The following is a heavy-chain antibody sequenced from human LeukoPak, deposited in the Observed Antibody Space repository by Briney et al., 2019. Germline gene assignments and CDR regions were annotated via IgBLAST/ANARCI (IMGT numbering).Heavy chain of an antibody. CDR2: IYYSGST. J-gene: IGHJ4*02. D-gene: IGHD6-6*01. Sequence: PSDTLSLTCTVSGGSISSYYWSWIRQPPGKGLEWIGYIYYSGSTNYNPSLKSRVTISVDTSKNQFSLKLSSVTAADTAVYYCARAYSSSSELDYWGQGTLVTVSS. V-gene: IGHV4-59*07. CDR1: GGSISSYY. CDR3: ARAYSSSSELDY.